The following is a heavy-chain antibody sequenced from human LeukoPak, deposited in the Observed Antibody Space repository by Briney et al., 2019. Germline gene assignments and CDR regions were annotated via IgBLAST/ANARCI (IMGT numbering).Heavy chain of an antibody. V-gene: IGHV1-69*01. Sequence: SPVKVSCTASGRTFSSYAISWVPQAPGQGREWRGGILPIFGTANYEQKFQGRVTSTADESTSTAYMELSSLISEDTAVYYCARVRYYDSSGYFDYWGQETLVTVSS. J-gene: IGHJ4*02. D-gene: IGHD3-22*01. CDR1: GRTFSSYA. CDR3: ARVRYYDSSGYFDY. CDR2: ILPIFGTA.